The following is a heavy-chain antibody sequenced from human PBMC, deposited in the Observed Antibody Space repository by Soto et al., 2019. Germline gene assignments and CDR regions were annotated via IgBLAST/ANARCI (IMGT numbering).Heavy chain of an antibody. D-gene: IGHD3-10*01. V-gene: IGHV5-51*01. Sequence: LGESLKISCKGSGYSFTSYWIGWVRQMPGKGLEWMGIIYPGDSDTRYSPSFQGQVTISADKSISTAYLQWSSLKASDTAMYYCARLLTHPYYSRMVRGGIYYFDYWGQGTLVTVSS. J-gene: IGHJ4*02. CDR2: IYPGDSDT. CDR3: ARLLTHPYYSRMVRGGIYYFDY. CDR1: GYSFTSYW.